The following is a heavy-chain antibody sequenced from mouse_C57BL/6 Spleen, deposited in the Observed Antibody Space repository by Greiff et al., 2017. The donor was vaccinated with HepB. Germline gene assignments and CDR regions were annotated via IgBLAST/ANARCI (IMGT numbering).Heavy chain of an antibody. CDR2: ISGGGGNT. CDR3: ARETAQGYFDY. D-gene: IGHD3-2*02. V-gene: IGHV5-9*01. Sequence: EVHLVESGGGLVKPGGSLKLSCAASGFTFSSYTMSWVRQTPEKRLEWVATISGGGGNTYYPDSVKGRFTISRDNAKNTLYLQMSSLRSEDTALYYCARETAQGYFDYWGQGTTLTVSS. J-gene: IGHJ2*01. CDR1: GFTFSSYT.